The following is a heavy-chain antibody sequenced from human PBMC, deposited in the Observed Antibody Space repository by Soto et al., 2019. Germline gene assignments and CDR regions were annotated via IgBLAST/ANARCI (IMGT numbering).Heavy chain of an antibody. CDR1: GFTFSTYN. J-gene: IGHJ4*02. CDR3: ARDLPFLEWFPDF. D-gene: IGHD3-3*02. CDR2: ISSTSGTI. V-gene: IGHV3-48*02. Sequence: GGSLRLSCAASGFTFSTYNMSWVRQAPGKGLEWISYISSTSGTIYYADSVKGRFTISRDNGKKSLYLQMHSLRDEDTAVYYCARDLPFLEWFPDFWGQGTLVTVSS.